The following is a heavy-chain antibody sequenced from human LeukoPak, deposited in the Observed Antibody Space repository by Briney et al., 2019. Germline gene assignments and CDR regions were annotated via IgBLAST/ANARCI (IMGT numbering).Heavy chain of an antibody. CDR1: GFTFSSYS. J-gene: IGHJ4*02. V-gene: IGHV3-48*02. CDR3: ARGNDYDSACEY. Sequence: PGGSLRLSCAASGFTFSSYSMNWVRQAPGKGLEWVSYISSSNTIYYSDSVKGRFTISRDNAQNSLYLQMNSLRDEDTAVYYCARGNDYDSACEYCGQGTLVTISS. CDR2: ISSSNTI. D-gene: IGHD4-17*01.